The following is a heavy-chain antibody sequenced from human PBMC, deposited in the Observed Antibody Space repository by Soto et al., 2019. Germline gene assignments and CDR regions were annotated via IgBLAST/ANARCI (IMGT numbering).Heavy chain of an antibody. J-gene: IGHJ4*02. V-gene: IGHV4-59*01. D-gene: IGHD3-16*02. Sequence: SETLSLTCTVFGGSISNYYWSWIRQPPGKGLEWIGYIYYTGSTNYNPSLKSRVTISVDTSKNQFSLKLSSVTAADTAVYYCARYPESYRSSYGGYYFDYWGQGTLVTVSS. CDR2: IYYTGST. CDR1: GGSISNYY. CDR3: ARYPESYRSSYGGYYFDY.